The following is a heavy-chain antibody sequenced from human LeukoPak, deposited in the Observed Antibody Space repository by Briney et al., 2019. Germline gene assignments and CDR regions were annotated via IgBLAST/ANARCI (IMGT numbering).Heavy chain of an antibody. CDR1: GFTFSNYD. Sequence: PGGSLRLSCAASGFTFSNYDMDWVRQAPGKGLEWVAVIWEDGNNKYYGDSVKGRFTISRDNSKNTLYLQMNSLRAEDTAVYYCAKDYDDAFDMWGQGAMVTVSS. CDR2: IWEDGNNK. D-gene: IGHD5-12*01. V-gene: IGHV3-30*02. J-gene: IGHJ3*02. CDR3: AKDYDDAFDM.